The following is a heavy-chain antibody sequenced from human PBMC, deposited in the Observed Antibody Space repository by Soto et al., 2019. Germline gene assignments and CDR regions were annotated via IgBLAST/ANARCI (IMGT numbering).Heavy chain of an antibody. J-gene: IGHJ4*02. CDR3: ARYSGNLDY. D-gene: IGHD1-26*01. V-gene: IGHV4-39*01. CDR1: GGSISSSSYY. CDR2: IYYSGST. Sequence: SATLSLTCTVSGGSISSSSYYWGWIRQPPGKGLEWIGSIYYSGSTYYNPSLKSRVTISVDTSKNQFSLKLSSVTAADTAVYYCARYSGNLDYWGQGTLVTVSS.